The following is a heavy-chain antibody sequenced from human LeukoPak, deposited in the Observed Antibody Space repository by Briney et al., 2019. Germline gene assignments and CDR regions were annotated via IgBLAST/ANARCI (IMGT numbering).Heavy chain of an antibody. CDR3: TTRLHCDFWGGYSMDY. V-gene: IGHV3-15*01. D-gene: IGHD3-3*01. Sequence: GGSLRLSCAASGFTFSNAWMSSVRQAPGKGLEWVRRIKSKTNCGTTDYAAHVKGRFTISTDHSKNKLYLQMNSLKTEDTDVYYCTTRLHCDFWGGYSMDYWGQGTLVTVSS. CDR1: GFTFSNAW. J-gene: IGHJ4*02. CDR2: IKSKTNCGTT.